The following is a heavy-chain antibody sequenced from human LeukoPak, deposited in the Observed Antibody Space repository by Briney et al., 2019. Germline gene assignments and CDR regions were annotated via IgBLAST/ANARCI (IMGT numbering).Heavy chain of an antibody. CDR1: GFTFSSYA. CDR3: ARAGSSSWPDY. CDR2: ISSNGGST. D-gene: IGHD6-13*01. V-gene: IGHV3-64*02. J-gene: IGHJ4*02. Sequence: RGSPRLSCSASGFTFSSYAMHWVRQAPGKGLEYVSVISSNGGSTYYADPVKGRFTISRDNSKNTLFLQMGSLRTEDMAVYYCARAGSSSWPDYWGEGALVTVSS.